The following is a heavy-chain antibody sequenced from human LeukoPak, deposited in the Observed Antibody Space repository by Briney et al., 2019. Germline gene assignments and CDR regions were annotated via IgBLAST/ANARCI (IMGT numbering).Heavy chain of an antibody. D-gene: IGHD1-1*01. J-gene: IGHJ4*02. CDR3: GKDWKLDY. V-gene: IGHV3-23*01. Sequence: GGSLRLSCAASGFTFNNYAMSWVRQAPGKGLEWVSAISDNGGDTKYADSVKGRFTISRDNSKNTLYLQMNSLRVEDTAIYYCGKDWKLDYWGQGTLVTASS. CDR1: GFTFNNYA. CDR2: ISDNGGDT.